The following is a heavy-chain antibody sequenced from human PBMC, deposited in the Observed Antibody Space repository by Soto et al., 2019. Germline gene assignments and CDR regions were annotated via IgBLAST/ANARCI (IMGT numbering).Heavy chain of an antibody. J-gene: IGHJ4*02. Sequence: QVQLQESGPGLVKPSETLSLTCTVSGGSISSYYWSWIRQPPGKGLEWIGYIYYSGSTNYNPSLKSRVTISVDTSKNQFSLKLSSVTAADTAVYYCARSLSGYDHFDYWGQGTLVTVSS. CDR3: ARSLSGYDHFDY. CDR2: IYYSGST. V-gene: IGHV4-59*01. CDR1: GGSISSYY. D-gene: IGHD5-12*01.